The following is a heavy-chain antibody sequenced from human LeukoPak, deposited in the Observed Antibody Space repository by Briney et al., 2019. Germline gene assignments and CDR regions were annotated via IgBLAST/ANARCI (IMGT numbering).Heavy chain of an antibody. D-gene: IGHD2-8*01. J-gene: IGHJ4*02. Sequence: PSETLSLTCAVYGGSFSGYYWSWIRQPPGKGLEWIGEINHSGSTNYNPSLKSRVTISVDTSKNQFSLKLSSVTAADPAVYFCSDSTAGVAANKRQSGFDYWGQGTLVTVSS. CDR3: SDSTAGVAANKRQSGFDY. CDR1: GGSFSGYY. CDR2: INHSGST. V-gene: IGHV4-34*01.